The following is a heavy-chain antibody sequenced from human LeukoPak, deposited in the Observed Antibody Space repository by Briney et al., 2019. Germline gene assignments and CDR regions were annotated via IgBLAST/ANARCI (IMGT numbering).Heavy chain of an antibody. CDR1: GFTFSTSG. V-gene: IGHV3-30*02. D-gene: IGHD3-16*01. CDR2: IRYDGSSK. CDR3: AKGRTFGFDY. Sequence: GGSLRLSCAASGFTFSTSGMHWVRQAPGKGLEGVAFIRYDGSSKYFADSVKGRFTISRDNSKDTLYLQMNSLRAGDTAVYYCAKGRTFGFDYWGQGTLVTVSS. J-gene: IGHJ4*02.